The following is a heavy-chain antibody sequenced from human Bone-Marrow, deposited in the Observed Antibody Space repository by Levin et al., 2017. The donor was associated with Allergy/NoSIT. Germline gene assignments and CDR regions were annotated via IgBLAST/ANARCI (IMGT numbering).Heavy chain of an antibody. V-gene: IGHV3-23*01. J-gene: IGHJ4*02. CDR3: AKGGFLEWLLDKNFDY. CDR2: ISGSGGST. D-gene: IGHD3-3*01. Sequence: PGGSLRLSCAASGFTFSSYAMSWVRQAPGKGLEWVSAISGSGGSTYYADSVKGRFTISRDNSKNTLYLQMNSLRAEDTAVYYCAKGGFLEWLLDKNFDYWGQGTLVTVSS. CDR1: GFTFSSYA.